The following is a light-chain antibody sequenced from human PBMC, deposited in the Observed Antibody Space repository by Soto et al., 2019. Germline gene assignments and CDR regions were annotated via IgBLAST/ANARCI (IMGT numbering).Light chain of an antibody. CDR1: QSIGNY. Sequence: EVVLTQSPATLSLSPGEGATLSCRASQSIGNYLAWYQQKPGQAPRLLIYGASSRATGIPDRFSGSGSGTDFTLTISRLEPEDFAVYYCQQYGSSPRTFGQGTKVDIK. CDR2: GAS. J-gene: IGKJ1*01. CDR3: QQYGSSPRT. V-gene: IGKV3-20*01.